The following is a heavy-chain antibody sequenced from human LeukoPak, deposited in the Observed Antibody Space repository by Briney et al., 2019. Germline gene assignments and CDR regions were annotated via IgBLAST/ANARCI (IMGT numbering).Heavy chain of an antibody. J-gene: IGHJ4*02. V-gene: IGHV3-30-3*01. CDR3: AAYCGGDCYYYY. Sequence: GRSLRLSCAASGFTFNSYVMHWVRQAPGKGLEWVALISYDGSNKYYADSVKGRFTISRDNSKNTLYLQMNSLRAEDTAVYYCAAYCGGDCYYYYWGQGTLVTVSS. CDR1: GFTFNSYV. CDR2: ISYDGSNK. D-gene: IGHD2-21*01.